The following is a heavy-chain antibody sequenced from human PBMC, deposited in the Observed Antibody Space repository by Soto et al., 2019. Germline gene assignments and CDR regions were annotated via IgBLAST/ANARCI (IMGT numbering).Heavy chain of an antibody. J-gene: IGHJ4*02. CDR2: ISAYNGNT. Sequence: ASVKVSCKASGYTFTSHGISWVRQAPGQGLEWMGWISAYNGNTNYAQKLQGRVTMTTDTSTSTAYMELRSLRSDDTAVYYCARMGEGGWFDDYVWGSLSHWGQGTLVTVSS. D-gene: IGHD3-16*01. CDR1: GYTFTSHG. CDR3: ARMGEGGWFDDYVWGSLSH. V-gene: IGHV1-18*01.